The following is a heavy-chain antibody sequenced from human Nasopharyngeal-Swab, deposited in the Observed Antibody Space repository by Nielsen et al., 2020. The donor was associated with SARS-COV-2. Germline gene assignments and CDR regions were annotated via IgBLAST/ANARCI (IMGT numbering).Heavy chain of an antibody. J-gene: IGHJ4*02. CDR1: GGSFSGYY. CDR3: AQYYGSGSIQY. D-gene: IGHD3-10*01. Sequence: SETLSLTCAVYGGSFSGYYWSWIRQPPGKGLEWIGEINHSGSTNYNPSLKSRVTISVDTSKNQFSLKLSSVTAAGTAVYYCAQYYGSGSIQYWGQGTLVTVSS. CDR2: INHSGST. V-gene: IGHV4-34*01.